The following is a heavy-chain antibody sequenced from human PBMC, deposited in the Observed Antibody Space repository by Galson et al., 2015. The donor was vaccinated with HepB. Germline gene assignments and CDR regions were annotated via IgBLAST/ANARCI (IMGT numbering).Heavy chain of an antibody. CDR1: GGSISSSSYY. V-gene: IGHV4-39*01. CDR2: IYYSGST. J-gene: IGHJ4*02. Sequence: ETLSLTCTVSGGSISSSSYYWGWIRQPPGKGLEWIGSIYYSGSTYYNPSLKSRVTISVDTSKNQFSLKLSSVTAADTAVYYCARLLITRRGVVRGVNAAVDYWGQGTLVTVSS. D-gene: IGHD3-10*01. CDR3: ARLLITRRGVVRGVNAAVDY.